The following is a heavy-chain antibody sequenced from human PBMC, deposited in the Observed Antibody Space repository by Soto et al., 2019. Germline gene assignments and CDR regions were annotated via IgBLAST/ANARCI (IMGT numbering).Heavy chain of an antibody. Sequence: EVPLLESGGGLVQPGGSLRLSCAASGFTFSSYAMSWVRQAPGKGLEWVSTISGSGGNTYYADSVKGRFTISRDNSRNTLYVQMNSLRAEDTAVYYCAKSLRGSYPCDYWGQGTLVTVSS. CDR3: AKSLRGSYPCDY. D-gene: IGHD1-26*01. V-gene: IGHV3-23*01. J-gene: IGHJ4*02. CDR1: GFTFSSYA. CDR2: ISGSGGNT.